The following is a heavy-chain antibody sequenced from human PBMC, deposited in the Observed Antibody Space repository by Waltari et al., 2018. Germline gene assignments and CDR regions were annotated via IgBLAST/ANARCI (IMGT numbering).Heavy chain of an antibody. V-gene: IGHV2-70*04. CDR2: IDWDDDK. CDR3: ARTPRGAAAVHFDY. CDR1: GFSLSTSGMR. D-gene: IGHD6-13*01. Sequence: QVTLKESGPALVKPTQTLTLTCTFSGFSLSTSGMRVSWIRQPPGKALEWLARIDWDDDKFYSTSLKTRLTISKDTSKNQVVHTMTNMDPVDTATYYCARTPRGAAAVHFDYWGQGTLVTVSS. J-gene: IGHJ4*02.